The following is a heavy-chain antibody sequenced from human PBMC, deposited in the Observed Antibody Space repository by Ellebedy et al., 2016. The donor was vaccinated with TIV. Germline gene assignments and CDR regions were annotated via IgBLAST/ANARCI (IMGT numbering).Heavy chain of an antibody. CDR1: GLTFSDHY. CDR2: SGNKPNTFTT. J-gene: IGHJ4*02. D-gene: IGHD1-26*01. V-gene: IGHV3-72*01. CDR3: ARIGYSAAEFDF. Sequence: GESLKISCVASGLTFSDHYMDWVRQAPGKGLEWLGRSGNKPNTFTTQYAASVKGRFTISRDDSKNSLYLQMNTLKTEDTAIYYCARIGYSAAEFDFWGQGTLVTVSS.